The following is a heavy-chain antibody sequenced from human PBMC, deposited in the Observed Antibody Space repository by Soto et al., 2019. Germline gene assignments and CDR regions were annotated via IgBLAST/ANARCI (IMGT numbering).Heavy chain of an antibody. CDR2: ISTSGSTI. V-gene: IGHV3-11*01. CDR3: ARAVGATFAWFDP. CDR1: GLTFSDYY. J-gene: IGHJ5*02. Sequence: GGSLRLSCAASGLTFSDYYMSWLRQAPGKGLEWVSYISTSGSTIYYADSVKGRFTISRDNAKNSLYLQMNSLRAEDTAVYYCARAVGATFAWFDPWGQGTLVTVSS. D-gene: IGHD1-26*01.